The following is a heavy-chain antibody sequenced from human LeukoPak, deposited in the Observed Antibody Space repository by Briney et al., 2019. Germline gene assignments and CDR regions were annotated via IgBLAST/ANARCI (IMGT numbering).Heavy chain of an antibody. Sequence: ASVKVSCKTSGYSFTGHYMHWVRQAPGQGLEWMGLINPNSGETNYAKKFQGRVTTTRDTSISTAYMELSRLASDDTAVYYCARAGTFYYGSGSYFLLTWIDPWGQGTLVTVSS. D-gene: IGHD3-10*01. CDR1: GYSFTGHY. V-gene: IGHV1-2*02. CDR2: INPNSGET. CDR3: ARAGTFYYGSGSYFLLTWIDP. J-gene: IGHJ5*02.